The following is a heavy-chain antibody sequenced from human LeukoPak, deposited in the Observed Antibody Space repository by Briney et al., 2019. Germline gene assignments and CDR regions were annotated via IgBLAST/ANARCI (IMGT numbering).Heavy chain of an antibody. V-gene: IGHV4-31*03. CDR2: IFYSGST. D-gene: IGHD2-15*01. Sequence: SETRSLTCTVSGGSISSSGYYWSWIRQHPGKGLEWIGYIFYSGSTNYNPCLKSRLSISVDTDEDQFSLRLRCVTAADTAVYYCARGVGYCSGGTCYYYYYGMDVWSQGTTVTVSS. CDR3: ARGVGYCSGGTCYYYYYGMDV. CDR1: GGSISSSGYY. J-gene: IGHJ6*02.